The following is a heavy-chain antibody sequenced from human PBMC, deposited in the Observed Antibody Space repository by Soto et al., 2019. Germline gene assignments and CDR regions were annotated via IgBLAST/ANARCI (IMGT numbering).Heavy chain of an antibody. CDR1: GYTFTNCT. J-gene: IGHJ4*02. Sequence: ASVKVSCKASGYTFTNCTVRWVRQAPGQRLEWMGWITGGDGETKLSEKFQDRVTITRDTSASTAYMEMSSLRSEDTAVYYCARVGGTTLTDYWGQGTLVTVSS. V-gene: IGHV1-3*01. CDR2: ITGGDGET. CDR3: ARVGGTTLTDY. D-gene: IGHD4-17*01.